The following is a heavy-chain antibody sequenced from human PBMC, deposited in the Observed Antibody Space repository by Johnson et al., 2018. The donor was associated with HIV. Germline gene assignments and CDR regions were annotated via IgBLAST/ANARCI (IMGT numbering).Heavy chain of an antibody. J-gene: IGHJ3*02. CDR2: ISSSGSTI. Sequence: QVQLVESGGGLVKPGGSLRLSCAASGFTFSDYYMSWIRQAPGKGLEWVSYISSSGSTIYYADSVKGRFTISRDNSKNPLYLQMNSLRAEDTAGYDGAREGGDGYSPSAFDIWGQGTMVTVSS. CDR1: GFTFSDYY. CDR3: AREGGDGYSPSAFDI. D-gene: IGHD5-24*01. V-gene: IGHV3-11*04.